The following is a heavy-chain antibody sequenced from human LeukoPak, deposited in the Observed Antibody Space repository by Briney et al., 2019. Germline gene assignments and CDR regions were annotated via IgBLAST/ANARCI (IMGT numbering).Heavy chain of an antibody. D-gene: IGHD3-10*01. CDR3: VRGLYGLGWDY. Sequence: PGGSLSLSCSASRFIHSSHNMHWVRQAPAKGLEFVSGVSSDWGTTDYADSARDRFTISRDNSKNTLYLQMSSLRAEDTAIYYCVRGLYGLGWDYWGPGTLVTVSS. J-gene: IGHJ4*02. CDR1: RFIHSSHN. V-gene: IGHV3-64D*06. CDR2: VSSDWGTT.